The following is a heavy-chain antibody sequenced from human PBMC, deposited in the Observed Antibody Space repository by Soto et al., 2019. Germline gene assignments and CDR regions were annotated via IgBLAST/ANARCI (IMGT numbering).Heavy chain of an antibody. J-gene: IGHJ6*02. D-gene: IGHD3-10*01. CDR2: IDPSDSYT. CDR3: ARQGTYYYGSGSYGYYYGMDV. CDR1: GYSFTSYW. V-gene: IGHV5-10-1*01. Sequence: NRGESLKISCKGSGYSFTSYWISWVRQMPGKGLEWMGRIDPSDSYTNYSPSFQGHVTISADKSISTAYLQWSSLKASDTAMYYCARQGTYYYGSGSYGYYYGMDVWGQGTTVTVSS.